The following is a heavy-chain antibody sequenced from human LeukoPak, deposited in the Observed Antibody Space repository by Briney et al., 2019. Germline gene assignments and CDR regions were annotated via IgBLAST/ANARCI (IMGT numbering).Heavy chain of an antibody. CDR3: ARSGRGGAFDI. Sequence: GGSLRLSCAGSGFTLSSNWMHWVRQGPGKGLVWVSRIYSDGSRTNYADSVKGRFTISGDNAKNTLYLQMNSLRAEDTAVYYCARSGRGGAFDIWGQRTMVTVSS. V-gene: IGHV3-74*01. J-gene: IGHJ3*02. CDR2: IYSDGSRT. D-gene: IGHD1-26*01. CDR1: GFTLSSNW.